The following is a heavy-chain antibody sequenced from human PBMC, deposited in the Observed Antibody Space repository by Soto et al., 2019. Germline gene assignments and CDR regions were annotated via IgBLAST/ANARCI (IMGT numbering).Heavy chain of an antibody. V-gene: IGHV2-5*02. D-gene: IGHD4-17*01. CDR1: GFSLLTSGVG. CDR2: IYWDDDK. J-gene: IGHJ4*02. CDR3: ARRPDYGDDFDF. Sequence: QITLKESGPTLVNPPPTLPLTCTFSGFSLLTSGVGVAWIRQPPGKALEWLALIYWDDDKPYSPSLKSRLTITKDTSKNQVVLRMSNMDPVDTATYYCARRPDYGDDFDFWGQGTLVTVSS.